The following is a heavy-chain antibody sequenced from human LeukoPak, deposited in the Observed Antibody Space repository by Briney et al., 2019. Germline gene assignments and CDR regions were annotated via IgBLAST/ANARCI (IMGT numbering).Heavy chain of an antibody. Sequence: SSETLSLTCTVSGGSISSYYWSWIRQPPGKGLEWIGYIYYSGSTNYNPSLKRRVTISVDTSNNQFSLKLNSVTAADTAVYHCARGALQSNPQGSFDIWGQGTMITVSS. D-gene: IGHD5-24*01. V-gene: IGHV4-59*08. J-gene: IGHJ3*02. CDR2: IYYSGST. CDR1: GGSISSYY. CDR3: ARGALQSNPQGSFDI.